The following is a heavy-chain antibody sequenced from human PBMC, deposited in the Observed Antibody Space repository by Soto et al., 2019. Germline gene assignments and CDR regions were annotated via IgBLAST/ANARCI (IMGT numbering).Heavy chain of an antibody. CDR1: GGTFSSYA. CDR2: IIPIFGTA. Sequence: QVQLVQSGAEVKKPGSSVKVSCKASGGTFSSYAISWVRQAPGQGLEWMGGIIPIFGTANYAQKFQGRVTITADESTSTAYRELSSLRSEDTAVYYCARTRLPNIVGATTSGWFDPWGQGTLVTVSS. CDR3: ARTRLPNIVGATTSGWFDP. D-gene: IGHD1-26*01. V-gene: IGHV1-69*01. J-gene: IGHJ5*02.